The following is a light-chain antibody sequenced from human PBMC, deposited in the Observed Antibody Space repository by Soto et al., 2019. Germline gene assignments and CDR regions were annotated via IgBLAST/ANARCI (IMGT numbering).Light chain of an antibody. CDR2: KAS. V-gene: IGKV1-5*03. CDR3: QQYNSYST. CDR1: QYISTW. Sequence: DIQMTQSPSTLSASCRASQYISTWLAWYQQKPGKAPKLLISKASSLESGVPSRFSGSGSGTEFTLTISSLQPDDFATYYCQQYNSYSTFGQGTKVEVK. J-gene: IGKJ1*01.